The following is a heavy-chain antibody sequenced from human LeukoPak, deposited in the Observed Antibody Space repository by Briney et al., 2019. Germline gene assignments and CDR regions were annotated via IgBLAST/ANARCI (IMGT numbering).Heavy chain of an antibody. J-gene: IGHJ6*04. CDR3: AKGHYNSGWYSLYGMDV. D-gene: IGHD6-19*01. V-gene: IGHV3-30*18. CDR2: ISYDGSNK. CDR1: GFTFSSYG. Sequence: AGRSLRLSCAASGFTFSSYGMHWVRQAPGKGLEWVAVISYDGSNKYYADSVKGRFTISRDNSKNTLYLQMNSLRAEDTAVYYCAKGHYNSGWYSLYGMDVWGKGTTVTVSS.